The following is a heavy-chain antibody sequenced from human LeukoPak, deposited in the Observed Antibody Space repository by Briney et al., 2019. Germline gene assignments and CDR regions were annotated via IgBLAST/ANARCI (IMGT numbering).Heavy chain of an antibody. D-gene: IGHD3-22*01. CDR2: ISWNSGLI. J-gene: IGHJ4*02. Sequence: GGSLRLSCAASGFTFDDYAMHWVRQAPGKGLEWVSGISWNSGLIGYADSVKGRFTISRDDAKNSLYLQMNSLRAEDTALYSCVKDLDSSGYYPDYWDQGTLVTVSS. V-gene: IGHV3-9*01. CDR1: GFTFDDYA. CDR3: VKDLDSSGYYPDY.